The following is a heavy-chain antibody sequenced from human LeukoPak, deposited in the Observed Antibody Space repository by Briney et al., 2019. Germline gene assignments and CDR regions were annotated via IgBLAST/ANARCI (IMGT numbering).Heavy chain of an antibody. Sequence: SETLSLTCAVYGGSFSGYYWSWIRQSPGKGLEWIGEINHSGSANYNPSLKSRVTISVDTSKNQFSLKLTSVTAADTAVYYCARPLGQGNEYGMDVWGQGTTVTVSS. CDR2: INHSGSA. CDR3: ARPLGQGNEYGMDV. J-gene: IGHJ6*02. CDR1: GGSFSGYY. V-gene: IGHV4-34*01. D-gene: IGHD1-1*01.